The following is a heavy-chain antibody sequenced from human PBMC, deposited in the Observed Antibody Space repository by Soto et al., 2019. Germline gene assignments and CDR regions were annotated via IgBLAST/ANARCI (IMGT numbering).Heavy chain of an antibody. V-gene: IGHV3-53*01. CDR1: GFTVSSNH. CDR3: ARGIAARPPLYYYGMDV. CDR2: IYSGGST. D-gene: IGHD6-6*01. Sequence: GGSLRLSCAASGFTVSSNHMSWVRQAPGKGLEWVSVIYSGGSTYYADSVKGRFTISRDNSKNTLYLQMNSLRAEDTAVYYCARGIAARPPLYYYGMDVWGQGTTVTVSS. J-gene: IGHJ6*02.